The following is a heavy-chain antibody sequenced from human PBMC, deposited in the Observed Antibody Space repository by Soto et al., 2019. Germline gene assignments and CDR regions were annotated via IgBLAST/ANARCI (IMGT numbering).Heavy chain of an antibody. CDR3: TRDIVGATGFDY. J-gene: IGHJ4*02. Sequence: GGSLGLSSTASGFTFGDYVMVWFRQAPGKGLEWVGFIRKNGYGGTTEYAASVKGRFSISRDDAKSIAYLQMNSLKTEDTALYYCTRDIVGATGFDYWGQGTLVTVSS. V-gene: IGHV3-49*03. CDR2: IRKNGYGGTT. CDR1: GFTFGDYV. D-gene: IGHD1-26*01.